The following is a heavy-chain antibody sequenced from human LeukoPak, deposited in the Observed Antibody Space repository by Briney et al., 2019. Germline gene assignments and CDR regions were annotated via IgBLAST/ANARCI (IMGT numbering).Heavy chain of an antibody. J-gene: IGHJ5*02. CDR1: GYTFTGYY. V-gene: IGHV1-2*02. Sequence: GASVKVSCQASGYTFTGYYIHWVRQAPGQGLEWMGWINPNSGGTNYAQKLQGRVTMTRDTSISTAYMELSRLRSDDTAVYYCARGDTYSSGWWATNWFDPWGQGTLVTVSS. D-gene: IGHD6-19*01. CDR2: INPNSGGT. CDR3: ARGDTYSSGWWATNWFDP.